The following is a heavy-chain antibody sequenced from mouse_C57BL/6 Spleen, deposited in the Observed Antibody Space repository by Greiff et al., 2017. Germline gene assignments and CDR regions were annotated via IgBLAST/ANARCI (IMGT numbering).Heavy chain of an antibody. V-gene: IGHV5-17*01. CDR2: ISSGSSTI. CDR3: ARQGGTSSYYFDY. D-gene: IGHD4-1*01. CDR1: GFTFSDYG. J-gene: IGHJ2*01. Sequence: EVKLMESGGGLVKPGGSLKLSCAASGFTFSDYGMHWVRQAPEKGLEWVAYISSGSSTIYYADTVKGRFTISRDNAKNTLFLQMTSLRSEDTAMYYCARQGGTSSYYFDYWGQGTTLTVSS.